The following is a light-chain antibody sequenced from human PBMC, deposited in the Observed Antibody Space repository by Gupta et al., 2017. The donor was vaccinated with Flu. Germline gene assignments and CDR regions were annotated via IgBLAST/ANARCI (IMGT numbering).Light chain of an antibody. CDR1: ESVGGTS. J-gene: IGKJ2*01. V-gene: IGKV3D-20*01. Sequence: TATLSCGASESVGGTSLAWYHHQPGQPPRLLIYDSSSRATVTPDRFSGSCSGTDFTLTISILEPDDLGMYYCQQYGATPKTFGQGTKLEIK. CDR3: QQYGATPKT. CDR2: DSS.